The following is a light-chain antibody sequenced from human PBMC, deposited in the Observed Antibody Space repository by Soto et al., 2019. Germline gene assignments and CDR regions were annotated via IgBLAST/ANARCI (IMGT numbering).Light chain of an antibody. J-gene: IGKJ2*01. Sequence: EIVLTQSPGTLSLSPGDTATLSCRASQSVRSNFLAWYQHKPGQAPRLLIHDAYSRATGIPDRFSGSGSGTDFTLTISGLEPEDFAMYYCQEYGSTSHTFGLGTKVEIK. CDR3: QEYGSTSHT. CDR2: DAY. V-gene: IGKV3-20*01. CDR1: QSVRSNF.